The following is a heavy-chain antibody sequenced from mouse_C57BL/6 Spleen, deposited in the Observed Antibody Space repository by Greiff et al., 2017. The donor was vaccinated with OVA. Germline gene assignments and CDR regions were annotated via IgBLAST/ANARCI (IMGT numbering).Heavy chain of an antibody. CDR1: GFTFSSYT. CDR3: ARHGDYDEAWFAY. Sequence: DVMLVESGGGLVKPGGSLKLSCAASGFTFSSYTMSWVRQTPEKRLEWVATISGGGGNTYYPDSVKGRFTISRDNAKNTLYLQMSSLRSEDTALYYCARHGDYDEAWFAYWGQGTLVTVSA. V-gene: IGHV5-9*01. D-gene: IGHD2-4*01. CDR2: ISGGGGNT. J-gene: IGHJ3*01.